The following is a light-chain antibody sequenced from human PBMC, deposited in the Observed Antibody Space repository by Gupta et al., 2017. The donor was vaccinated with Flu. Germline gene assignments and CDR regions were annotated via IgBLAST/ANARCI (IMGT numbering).Light chain of an antibody. J-gene: IGKJ2*01. CDR3: QQSHSTPYT. Sequence: PSSLSAYIGDRVTIICRASQTIKNSLNGYQQKPGKAPELLICASSILQSDVSSRFRGRSSGTDFTLIISVLEQGDAATYCCQQSHSTPYTFGQGTKLEIK. V-gene: IGKV1-39*01. CDR2: ASS. CDR1: QTIKNS.